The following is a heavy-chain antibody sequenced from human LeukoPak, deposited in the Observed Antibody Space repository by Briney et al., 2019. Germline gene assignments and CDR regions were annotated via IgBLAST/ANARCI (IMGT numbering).Heavy chain of an antibody. V-gene: IGHV1-18*01. CDR1: GYTFTNYG. CDR2: ISVYNGNT. D-gene: IGHD4-17*01. J-gene: IGHJ4*02. CDR3: ARGGLSSFGDPPDY. Sequence: GASVKVSCKASGYTFTNYGITWVRQAPGQGLEWMGWISVYNGNTNYAQTLQGRVTMTTDISTRTAYMELRSLRSDDTAVYYCARGGLSSFGDPPDYWGQGTLVTVSS.